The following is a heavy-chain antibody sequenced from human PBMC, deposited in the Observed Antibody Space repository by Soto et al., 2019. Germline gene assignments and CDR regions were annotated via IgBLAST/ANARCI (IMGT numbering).Heavy chain of an antibody. CDR2: ISSSSSTI. CDR1: GFTFSSYS. CDR3: ARDGIAAAGTGLGYFDY. V-gene: IGHV3-48*02. D-gene: IGHD6-13*01. J-gene: IGHJ4*02. Sequence: EVQLVESGGGLVQPGGSLRLSCAASGFTFSSYSMNWVRQAPGKGLEWVSYISSSSSTIYYADSVKGRFTISRDNAKNSLYLQMNSLRDEDTAVYYCARDGIAAAGTGLGYFDYWGQGTLVTVSS.